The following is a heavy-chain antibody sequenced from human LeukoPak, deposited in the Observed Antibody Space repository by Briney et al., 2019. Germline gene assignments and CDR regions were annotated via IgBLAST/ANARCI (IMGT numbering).Heavy chain of an antibody. CDR2: INHPGST. Sequence: SETLSLTCTVSGVSISGYYWSWIRQPAGKGLEWIGEINHPGSTNYNPFLKSRVTISVDTSKNQFSLELTSVTAADTAVYYCASGKMTISRKWIVVPGPIDYWGQGTLVTVSS. J-gene: IGHJ4*02. CDR3: ASGKMTISRKWIVVPGPIDY. D-gene: IGHD3-22*01. V-gene: IGHV4-34*01. CDR1: GVSISGYY.